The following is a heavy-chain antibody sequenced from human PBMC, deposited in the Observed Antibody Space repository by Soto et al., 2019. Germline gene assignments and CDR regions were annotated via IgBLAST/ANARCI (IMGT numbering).Heavy chain of an antibody. CDR2: ISGSGGST. J-gene: IGHJ6*02. CDR1: GFTFSSYA. Sequence: EVQLLESGGGLVQPGGSLRLSCAASGFTFSSYAMSWVRQAPGKGLEWVSAISGSGGSTYYADSVKGRFTISRDNSKNTLYLQMNSLRSEDTAVYYCAKDTEDRPYGMDVWGQGTTVTVSS. V-gene: IGHV3-23*01. CDR3: AKDTEDRPYGMDV. D-gene: IGHD2-15*01.